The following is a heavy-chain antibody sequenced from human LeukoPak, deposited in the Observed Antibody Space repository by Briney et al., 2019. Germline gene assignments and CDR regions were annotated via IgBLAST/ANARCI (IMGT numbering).Heavy chain of an antibody. D-gene: IGHD3-22*01. Sequence: GGSLRLSCAASGFTFSSYSMNWVRQAPGKGLEWVSSITTSSYIYYADSVKGRFTISRDNAKNSVYLQMNSLRAEDTAVYYCARRAGNSSAYDYWGQGTLVTVSS. V-gene: IGHV3-21*01. CDR3: ARRAGNSSAYDY. CDR1: GFTFSSYS. CDR2: ITTSSYI. J-gene: IGHJ4*02.